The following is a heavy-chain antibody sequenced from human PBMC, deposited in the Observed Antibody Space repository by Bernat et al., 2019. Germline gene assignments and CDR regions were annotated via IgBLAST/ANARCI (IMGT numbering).Heavy chain of an antibody. Sequence: EVQLLESGGGLVQPGGSLRLSCSASGFTFSSYAMSWVRQAPGQGLEWGSASSGSGGSTYYADSGKGRFTISRDNSKNTLYLQMNSLRAEETAVYYCAKDREWLTEGAFDIWGQGTMVTVSS. CDR3: AKDREWLTEGAFDI. CDR1: GFTFSSYA. CDR2: SSGSGGST. J-gene: IGHJ3*02. D-gene: IGHD6-19*01. V-gene: IGHV3-23*01.